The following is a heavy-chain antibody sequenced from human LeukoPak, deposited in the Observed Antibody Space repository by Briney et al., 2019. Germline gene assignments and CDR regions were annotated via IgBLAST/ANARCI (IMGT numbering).Heavy chain of an antibody. CDR2: INPNSGGT. CDR1: GYTFTGYY. D-gene: IGHD2-2*01. Sequence: ASVKVSCKASGYTFTGYYMHWVLQAPGQGLEWMGWINPNSGGTNYAQKFQGRVTMTRDTSISTAYMELSRLRSDDTAVYYCARGWEYQLLLRGRGWFDPWGQGTLVTVSS. J-gene: IGHJ5*02. CDR3: ARGWEYQLLLRGRGWFDP. V-gene: IGHV1-2*02.